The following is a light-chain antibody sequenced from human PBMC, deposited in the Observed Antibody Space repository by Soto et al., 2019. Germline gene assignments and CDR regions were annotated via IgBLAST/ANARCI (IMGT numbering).Light chain of an antibody. CDR1: QGINNY. CDR2: DAS. CDR3: QNYNNVPII. Sequence: DIQMTQSPSSLSASIGDRVTIACRASQGINNYLACYQQKPGKVPNLLIYDASTLQSGVPSRFSGSGSGTDFTLTISSLHPEDVATYFCQNYNNVPIIFGPGTKVDIK. J-gene: IGKJ3*01. V-gene: IGKV1-27*01.